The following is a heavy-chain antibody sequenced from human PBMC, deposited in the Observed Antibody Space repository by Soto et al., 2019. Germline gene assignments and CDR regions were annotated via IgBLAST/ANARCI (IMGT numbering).Heavy chain of an antibody. CDR2: IYPGDSYT. CDR1: GYSFTSYW. D-gene: IGHD2-2*01. J-gene: IGHJ6*02. CDR3: ASSPRGYCSSTSCRELGNYYGMDV. Sequence: PGESLKISCKGSGYSFTSYWIGWVRQMPGKGLEWMGIIYPGDSYTNYSPSFQGHVTISADKSISTAYLQWSSLKASDTAMYYCASSPRGYCSSTSCRELGNYYGMDVWGQGTTVTVSS. V-gene: IGHV5-51*01.